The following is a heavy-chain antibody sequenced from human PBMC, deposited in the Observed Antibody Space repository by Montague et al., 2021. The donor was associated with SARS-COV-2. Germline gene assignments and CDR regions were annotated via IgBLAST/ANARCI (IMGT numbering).Heavy chain of an antibody. Sequence: SETLSLTCTVSGYSISTDYWWGWIRQPPGKGLEWVGINYLHGNTYYNPSLNSRVTISVDTSNNQFSVRLTSVTAADTAFYYCARRRVRRAGIDYWGQGTLVTVSS. CDR3: ARRRVRRAGIDY. D-gene: IGHD4/OR15-4a*01. J-gene: IGHJ4*02. CDR1: GYSISTDYW. CDR2: NYLHGNT. V-gene: IGHV4-38-2*02.